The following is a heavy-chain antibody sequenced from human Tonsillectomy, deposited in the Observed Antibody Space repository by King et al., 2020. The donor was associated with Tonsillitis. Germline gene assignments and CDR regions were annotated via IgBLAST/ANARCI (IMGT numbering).Heavy chain of an antibody. CDR1: GYIFSNFG. CDR2: ISAYNGNT. J-gene: IGHJ4*02. CDR3: ARDHPTYYDFWSDSSFDY. V-gene: IGHV1-18*01. Sequence: QLVQSGGEVKKPGASVKVSCKASGYIFSNFGVSWVRQAPGQRPEWRGWISAYNGNTNYAQKVQGRVTLTTDTSTGPAYMELRSLRSDDTAVYYCARDHPTYYDFWSDSSFDYWGQGTLVIVSS. D-gene: IGHD3-3*01.